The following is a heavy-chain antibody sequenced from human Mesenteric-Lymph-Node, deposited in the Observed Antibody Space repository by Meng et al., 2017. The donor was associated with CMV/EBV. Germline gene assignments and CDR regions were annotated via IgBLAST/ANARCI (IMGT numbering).Heavy chain of an antibody. D-gene: IGHD3/OR15-3a*01. CDR1: GGSISSYY. Sequence: SETLSLTCTVSGGSISSYYWSWIRQPPGKGLEWIGYIYYSGTTNYNPSLGGRVTMSVDTSKNQFSLKMSSVTAADTAVYYCARDQGGLVNWFDPWGQGTLVTVSS. J-gene: IGHJ5*02. V-gene: IGHV4-59*01. CDR3: ARDQGGLVNWFDP. CDR2: IYYSGTT.